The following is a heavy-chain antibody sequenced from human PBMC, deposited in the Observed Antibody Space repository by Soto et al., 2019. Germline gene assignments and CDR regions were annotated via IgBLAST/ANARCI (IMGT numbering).Heavy chain of an antibody. J-gene: IGHJ6*02. V-gene: IGHV3-74*01. Sequence: GGSLRLSCEASGFTFKNYWMHWVRQAPGKGLVWVSRINSDGSNTRYADSVQGQVTISADKSISTAYLQWSSLKASDTAMYYCARSPFGVVTAAPYYYYGMDVWGQGTTVTVSS. CDR2: INSDGSNT. D-gene: IGHD3-3*01. CDR3: ARSPFGVVTAAPYYYYGMDV. CDR1: GFTFKNYW.